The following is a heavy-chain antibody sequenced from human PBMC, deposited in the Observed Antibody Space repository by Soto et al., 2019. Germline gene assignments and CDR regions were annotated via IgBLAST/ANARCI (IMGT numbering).Heavy chain of an antibody. CDR1: GGSVSSGSYY. CDR2: IYYSGST. V-gene: IGHV4-61*01. Sequence: SATLSLTCPVSGGSVSSGSYYWSWIRQPPGKGLEWIGYIYYSGSTNYNPSLKSRVTISVDTSKNQFSLKLSSVTAADTAVYYCARENYYYGMDVWGQGTTVTVSS. J-gene: IGHJ6*02. CDR3: ARENYYYGMDV.